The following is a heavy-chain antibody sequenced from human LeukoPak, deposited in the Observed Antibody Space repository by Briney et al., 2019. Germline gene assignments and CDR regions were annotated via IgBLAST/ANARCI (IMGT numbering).Heavy chain of an antibody. Sequence: ASVKVSCKASGFTFTSRSAVQWVRQARGQRLEWIGWIAVGSDNTNYAQKFQERVIITRDMSTSTAYMELSSLRSEDTAVYYCAAPYSSTWFDYWGQGTLVTVSS. V-gene: IGHV1-58*01. CDR1: GFTFTSRSA. CDR2: IAVGSDNT. CDR3: AAPYSSTWFDY. J-gene: IGHJ4*02. D-gene: IGHD6-13*01.